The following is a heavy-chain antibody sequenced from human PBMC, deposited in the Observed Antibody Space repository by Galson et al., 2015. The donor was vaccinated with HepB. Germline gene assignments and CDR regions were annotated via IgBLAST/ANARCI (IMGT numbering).Heavy chain of an antibody. CDR1: GDSVSSNSAA. CDR2: TYYRSKWYN. Sequence: CAISGDSVSSNSAAWNWIRQSPSRGLEWLGRTYYRSKWYNDYAVSVNGRITINPDTSKNQFSLQLNSVTPEDTAVYYCARGAGTVYNWFDPWGQGTLVTVSS. J-gene: IGHJ5*02. V-gene: IGHV6-1*01. D-gene: IGHD6-19*01. CDR3: ARGAGTVYNWFDP.